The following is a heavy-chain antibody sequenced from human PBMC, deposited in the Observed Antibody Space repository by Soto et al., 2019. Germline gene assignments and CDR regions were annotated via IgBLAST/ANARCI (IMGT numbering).Heavy chain of an antibody. CDR3: AKGGIGRASGLDV. Sequence: EVQLLESGGGLVQPGGSLRLSCAASGFTFSSYAMTWVRQAPGKGLEWISSISDGADGPYYADSVKGRFTISRDNSNNILSLEMNSLRGDDTAVYYCAKGGIGRASGLDVWGQGTLVAVSS. D-gene: IGHD2-21*01. V-gene: IGHV3-23*01. J-gene: IGHJ4*02. CDR1: GFTFSSYA. CDR2: ISDGADGP.